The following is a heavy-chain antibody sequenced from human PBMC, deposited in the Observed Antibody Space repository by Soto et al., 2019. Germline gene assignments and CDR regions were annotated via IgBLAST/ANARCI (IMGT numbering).Heavy chain of an antibody. CDR1: GGSISSYY. CDR2: IYYSGST. CDR3: ARGSVAAAGANWLDP. V-gene: IGHV4-59*01. Sequence: PXGTLSLTFTVSGGSISSYYGSGIRQPPGKGLEWIGYIYYSGSTNYNPSLKSRVTISVDTSKNQFSLKLSSVTAADTAVYYCARGSVAAAGANWLDPWGQGTLVT. D-gene: IGHD6-13*01. J-gene: IGHJ5*02.